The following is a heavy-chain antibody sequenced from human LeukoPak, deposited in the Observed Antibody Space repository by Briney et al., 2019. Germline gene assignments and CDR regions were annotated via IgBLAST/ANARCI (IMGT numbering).Heavy chain of an antibody. CDR3: ARVIYSSSWYDYYYGMDV. J-gene: IGHJ6*02. CDR2: MNPNSGNT. D-gene: IGHD6-13*01. Sequence: GASVQVSCKASGYTFTSYDINWVRQATGQGLEWMGWMNPNSGNTGYAQKFQGRVTMTRNTSISTAYMELSSLRSEDTAVYYCARVIYSSSWYDYYYGMDVWGQGTTVTVSS. CDR1: GYTFTSYD. V-gene: IGHV1-8*01.